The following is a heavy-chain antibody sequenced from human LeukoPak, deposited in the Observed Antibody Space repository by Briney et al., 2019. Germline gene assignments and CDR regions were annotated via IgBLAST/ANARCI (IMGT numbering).Heavy chain of an antibody. CDR3: AKDSRRDGYTCFDY. Sequence: ASMKVSCKSSGYPFTAYFIRWVRRAPGQGLEWMGWINPNSGDTNYVQKFQGRVTMTRDTSISTSYMELTSLRSDDTAVYYCAKDSRRDGYTCFDYWGQGTLVTVSS. D-gene: IGHD5-24*01. CDR2: INPNSGDT. V-gene: IGHV1-2*02. CDR1: GYPFTAYF. J-gene: IGHJ4*02.